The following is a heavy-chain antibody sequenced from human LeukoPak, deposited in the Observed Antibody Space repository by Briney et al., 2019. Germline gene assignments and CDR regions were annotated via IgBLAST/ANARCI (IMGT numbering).Heavy chain of an antibody. CDR3: AYRNNFEY. D-gene: IGHD1-26*01. CDR2: IKADGGEK. J-gene: IGHJ4*02. V-gene: IGHV3-7*05. Sequence: GGSLRLSCAASGFSFSGHWMNWVRQPPGKGLEWVANIKADGGEKYYVDSVKGRFTISRDDAKRTVDLQIDNLRAEDTAIYYCAYRNNFEYWGQGALVTVSS. CDR1: GFSFSGHW.